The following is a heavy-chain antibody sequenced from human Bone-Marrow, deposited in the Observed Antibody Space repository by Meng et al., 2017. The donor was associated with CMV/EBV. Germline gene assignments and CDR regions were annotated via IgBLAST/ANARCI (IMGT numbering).Heavy chain of an antibody. CDR2: ISAYNGNT. Sequence: ASVKVSCKASGYTFTSYGISWVRQAPGQGLEWMGWISAYNGNTNYAQKLQGTVTMTTDTSTSTAYMELRSLRSDDTAMYYCAKADFWSGSDWFDPWGQGTLVTVSS. V-gene: IGHV1-18*01. D-gene: IGHD3-3*01. J-gene: IGHJ5*02. CDR1: GYTFTSYG. CDR3: AKADFWSGSDWFDP.